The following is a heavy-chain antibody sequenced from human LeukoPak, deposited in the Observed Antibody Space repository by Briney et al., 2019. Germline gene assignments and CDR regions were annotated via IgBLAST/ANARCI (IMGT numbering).Heavy chain of an antibody. CDR2: IYYSGST. CDR1: GGSISSYY. J-gene: IGHJ4*02. D-gene: IGHD3-16*01. CDR3: ARDHVTEGYFDY. V-gene: IGHV4-59*01. Sequence: SETLSLTCTVSGGSISSYYWSWIRQPPGKGLEWIGYIYYSGSTNYNPSLKSRVTISVDTSKNQFSLKLSSVTAADTAVYYCARDHVTEGYFDYWGQGTLVTVSS.